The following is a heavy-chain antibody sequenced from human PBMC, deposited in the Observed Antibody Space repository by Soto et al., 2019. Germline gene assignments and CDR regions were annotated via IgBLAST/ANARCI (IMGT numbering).Heavy chain of an antibody. V-gene: IGHV4-34*01. J-gene: IGHJ6*02. CDR3: ATYMPNYYYYGMDV. D-gene: IGHD2-2*01. CDR1: GGSFSGYY. CDR2: INHSGGT. Sequence: SETLSLTCAVYGGSFSGYYWSWIRQPPGKGLEWIGEINHSGGTNYNPSLKSRVTISVDTSKSQFSLNVSSVTAADTAVYYCATYMPNYYYYGMDVWGQGTTVTVSS.